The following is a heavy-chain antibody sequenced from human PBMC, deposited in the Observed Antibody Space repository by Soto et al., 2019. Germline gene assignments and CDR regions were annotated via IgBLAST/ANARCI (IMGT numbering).Heavy chain of an antibody. Sequence: QVQLVQSGAEVKKPGASVKVSCKASGYTFTGYYMHWVRQAPGQGLEWMGWINPNSGGTNYAQKFQGRVTMTRNTSISTAYMELSSLRSEDTAVYYCARIYSSGWYRVKDEGAGLFDPWGQGTLVTVSS. CDR3: ARIYSSGWYRVKDEGAGLFDP. D-gene: IGHD6-19*01. CDR2: INPNSGGT. V-gene: IGHV1-2*02. CDR1: GYTFTGYY. J-gene: IGHJ5*02.